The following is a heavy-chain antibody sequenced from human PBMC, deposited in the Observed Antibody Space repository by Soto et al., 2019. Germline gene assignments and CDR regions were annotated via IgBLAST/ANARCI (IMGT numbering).Heavy chain of an antibody. CDR3: AKVGYDTFGYYLRSFDC. Sequence: EVQLLESGGGLVQPGGSLRLSCATSGFPFSTNAMGWVRQAPGMGLEFVSLISGSGNTIYYADSVKGRFTISRDNSMNTVSLQMNSLRAEDTAVYYCAKVGYDTFGYYLRSFDCWGQGTLVTVSP. D-gene: IGHD2-2*03. J-gene: IGHJ4*02. CDR2: ISGSGNTI. V-gene: IGHV3-23*01. CDR1: GFPFSTNA.